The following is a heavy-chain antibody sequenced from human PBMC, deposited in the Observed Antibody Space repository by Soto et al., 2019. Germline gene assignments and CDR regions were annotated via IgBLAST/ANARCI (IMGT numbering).Heavy chain of an antibody. J-gene: IGHJ6*03. Sequence: GGSLRLSCAASGFTFSDHYMDWVRQAPGKGLEWVGRTRNKANSYTTEYAASVKGRFTISRDDSKNSLYLQMNSLKTEDTAVYYCARGLIGYCSGGSCHEGDYYYYMDVWGKGTTVTVSS. V-gene: IGHV3-72*01. CDR2: TRNKANSYTT. D-gene: IGHD2-15*01. CDR1: GFTFSDHY. CDR3: ARGLIGYCSGGSCHEGDYYYYMDV.